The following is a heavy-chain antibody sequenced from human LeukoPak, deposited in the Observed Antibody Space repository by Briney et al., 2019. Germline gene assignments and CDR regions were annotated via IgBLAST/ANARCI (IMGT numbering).Heavy chain of an antibody. CDR3: AKLLRDVTIYDF. D-gene: IGHD5-24*01. J-gene: IGHJ4*01. CDR1: GFTFSSHG. Sequence: GETLRLSCAASGFTFSSHGMNWVRQAPGKGLEWVSGITGSGANAYYADSVKGRFTISRDNTKNSLFLQMNSLRAEDAAFYYCAKLLRDVTIYDFWGHGTLVTVSS. V-gene: IGHV3-23*01. CDR2: ITGSGANA.